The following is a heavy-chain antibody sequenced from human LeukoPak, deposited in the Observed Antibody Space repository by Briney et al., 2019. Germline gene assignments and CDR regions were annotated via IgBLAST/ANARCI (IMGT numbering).Heavy chain of an antibody. Sequence: GASVKVSCKASGYTFTSYYMHWVRQAPGQGLEWMGIINPSGGSTSYAQKFQGRLSMTRETSTTTVYMELSSLTSEDTAVYYCAREPARTSSFDYWGQGTLVIVSS. CDR2: INPSGGST. D-gene: IGHD1-1*01. J-gene: IGHJ4*02. CDR3: AREPARTSSFDY. CDR1: GYTFTSYY. V-gene: IGHV1-46*01.